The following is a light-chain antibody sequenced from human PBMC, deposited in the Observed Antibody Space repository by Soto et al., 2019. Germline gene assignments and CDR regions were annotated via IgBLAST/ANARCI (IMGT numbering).Light chain of an antibody. CDR1: SSDVGGYSL. Sequence: QSALTQPASVSGSPGQSITVSCAGTSSDVGGYSLVSWYQQHPGKAPKLIIYEGTERPSGISPRFSGSKSGNTASLTISGLQAEDEADYYCSSYTSSSIYVFGSGPKVTVL. J-gene: IGLJ1*01. V-gene: IGLV2-23*01. CDR3: SSYTSSSIYV. CDR2: EGT.